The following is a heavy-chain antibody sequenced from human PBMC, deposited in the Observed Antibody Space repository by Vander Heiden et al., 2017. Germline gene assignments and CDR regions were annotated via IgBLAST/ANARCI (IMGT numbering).Heavy chain of an antibody. Sequence: QLQLQESGPGLVQPSETLSLTCTVSGGSISSSSYYWGWIRQPPGKGLEWIGSIYYSGSTYYNPSLKSRVTISVDTSKNQFSLKLSSVTAADTAVYYCAILYSGYEWGVAFDIWGQGTMVTVSS. CDR2: IYYSGST. CDR3: AILYSGYEWGVAFDI. V-gene: IGHV4-39*01. D-gene: IGHD5-12*01. CDR1: GGSISSSSYY. J-gene: IGHJ3*02.